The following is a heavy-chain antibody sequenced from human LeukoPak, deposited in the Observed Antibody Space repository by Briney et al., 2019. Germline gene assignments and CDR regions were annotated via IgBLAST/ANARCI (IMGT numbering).Heavy chain of an antibody. Sequence: PGGSLRLSCVASGFTFSTYSMNWVRQAPGKGLEWVSYISFSTSTIYYADSVKGRFTISRDNAKNALYLQMNSLRAEDTAMYYCARDTHYYGSGSPAFDIWGQGTMVTVSS. J-gene: IGHJ3*02. CDR1: GFTFSTYS. V-gene: IGHV3-48*01. CDR3: ARDTHYYGSGSPAFDI. D-gene: IGHD3-10*01. CDR2: ISFSTSTI.